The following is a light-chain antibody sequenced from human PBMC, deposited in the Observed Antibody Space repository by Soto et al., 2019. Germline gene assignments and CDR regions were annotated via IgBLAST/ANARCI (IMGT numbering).Light chain of an antibody. J-gene: IGLJ1*01. CDR3: QSYDSSLRGV. CDR1: NSNIAKNN. V-gene: IGLV1-47*01. CDR2: RND. Sequence: QSALTQPPSASVAPGQRVSISCSGSNSNIAKNNVYWYQQLPGTAPKLLIFRNDQRPSGVPDRFSGSKSGTSASLAITGLQAEDEADYYCQSYDSSLRGVFGTGTKLTVL.